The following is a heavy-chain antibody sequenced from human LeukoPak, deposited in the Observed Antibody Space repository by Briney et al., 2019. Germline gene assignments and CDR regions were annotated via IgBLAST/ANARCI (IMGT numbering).Heavy chain of an antibody. CDR1: GFTFSSYA. V-gene: IGHV3-21*01. CDR2: ISSSDGST. CDR3: ARDQYDFWSGYYGYYFDY. J-gene: IGHJ4*02. Sequence: GGSLRLSCAASGFTFSSYAMTWVRQAPGRGLEWVSTISSSDGSTYYADSVKGRFTISRDNAKNSLYLQMNSLRAEDTAVYYCARDQYDFWSGYYGYYFDYWGQGTLVTVSS. D-gene: IGHD3-3*01.